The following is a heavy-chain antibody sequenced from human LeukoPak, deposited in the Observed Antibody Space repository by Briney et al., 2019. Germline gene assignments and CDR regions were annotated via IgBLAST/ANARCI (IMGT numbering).Heavy chain of an antibody. D-gene: IGHD6-19*01. CDR1: GDSISSYY. V-gene: IGHV4-59*01. CDR3: ARILDSAWGELGY. J-gene: IGHJ4*02. CDR2: IYYSGST. Sequence: PSETLSLTCTVSGDSISSYYCSWIRQPPGKGLEWIGYIYYSGSTSYNPSLKSRVTISLDTSNNQFSLKLRSVTAADTAVYYCARILDSAWGELGYWGQGTLVTVSS.